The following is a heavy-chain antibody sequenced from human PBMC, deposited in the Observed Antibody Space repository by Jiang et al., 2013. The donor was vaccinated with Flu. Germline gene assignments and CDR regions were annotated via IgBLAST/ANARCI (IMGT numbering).Heavy chain of an antibody. D-gene: IGHD6-19*01. J-gene: IGHJ3*02. CDR3: ARDFPDSSGWYCDAFDI. Sequence: PGKGLEWVAVIWYDGSNKYYADSVKGRFTISRDNSKNTLSLQMNSLRAEDTAVYYCARDFPDSSGWYCDAFDIWGQGTMVTVSS. V-gene: IGHV3-33*01. CDR2: IWYDGSNK.